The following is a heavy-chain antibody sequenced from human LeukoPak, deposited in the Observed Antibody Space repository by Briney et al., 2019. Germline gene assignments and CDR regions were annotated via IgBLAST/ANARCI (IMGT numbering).Heavy chain of an antibody. CDR2: IKQDGSEK. Sequence: GGSLRLSCAASGFTFSSYWMSWVRQAPGKGLEWVANIKQDGSEKYYVDSVKGRFTISRDNAKNSLYLQVNSLRAEDTAVYYCARDLNPGIAVAGTSLAEPFDYWGQGTLVTVSS. CDR3: ARDLNPGIAVAGTSLAEPFDY. J-gene: IGHJ4*02. CDR1: GFTFSSYW. D-gene: IGHD6-19*01. V-gene: IGHV3-7*01.